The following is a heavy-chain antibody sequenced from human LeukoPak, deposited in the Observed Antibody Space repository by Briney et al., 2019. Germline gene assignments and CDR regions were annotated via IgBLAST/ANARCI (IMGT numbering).Heavy chain of an antibody. J-gene: IGHJ4*02. D-gene: IGHD3-22*01. CDR2: ISGSGGNT. CDR3: AKGGIAVIITTVPIDY. Sequence: GSLRLSCAASGFRFSNYAMSWVRQAPGKGLEWVSVISGSGGNTYYADSVKGRFTISRDNSKNTLYLQMNSLRAEDTAVYYCAKGGIAVIITTVPIDYWGQGTLVTVSS. CDR1: GFRFSNYA. V-gene: IGHV3-23*01.